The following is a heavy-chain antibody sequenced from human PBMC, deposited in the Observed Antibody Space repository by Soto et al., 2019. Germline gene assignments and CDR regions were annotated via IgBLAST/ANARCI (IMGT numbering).Heavy chain of an antibody. CDR1: GLTFNRYW. CDR3: AREFCSGGNCYTYCFGP. Sequence: GGSLRLSCAASGLTFNRYWMHWVRHAPGKGLVWVSHINTDGSNTNYADSVKGRFTISRDNAKSTLFLQMNSLRDEDTAVYYCAREFCSGGNCYTYCFGPWGQGIPVTVSS. V-gene: IGHV3-74*01. J-gene: IGHJ5*02. D-gene: IGHD2-15*01. CDR2: INTDGSNT.